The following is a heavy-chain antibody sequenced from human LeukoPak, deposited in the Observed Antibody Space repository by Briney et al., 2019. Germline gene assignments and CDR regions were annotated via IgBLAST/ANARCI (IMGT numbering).Heavy chain of an antibody. CDR2: INPSGTNT. J-gene: IGHJ4*02. CDR3: AREESGGYFDY. D-gene: IGHD2-8*02. V-gene: IGHV1-46*01. Sequence: ASVKVSCKASGYTFTSHYMHWVRHAPGQGLEWMGLINPSGTNTNYAQKFRGRVTMTRDTSTSTVYMDLSSLRSEDTAMYFCAREESGGYFDYWGQGTLVTVSS. CDR1: GYTFTSHY.